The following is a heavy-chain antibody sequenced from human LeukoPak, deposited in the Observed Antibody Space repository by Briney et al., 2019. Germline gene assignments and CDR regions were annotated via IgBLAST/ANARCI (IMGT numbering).Heavy chain of an antibody. V-gene: IGHV1-2*04. Sequence: ASVKVSCKASGYTFTGHYMHWVRQAPGQGLEWMGWINPNSGGTNYAQKFQGWVTMTRGTSISTAYMELSRLRSDDTAVYYCARGNYDILTGYFVYWGQGTLVTVSS. CDR3: ARGNYDILTGYFVY. J-gene: IGHJ4*02. D-gene: IGHD3-9*01. CDR1: GYTFTGHY. CDR2: INPNSGGT.